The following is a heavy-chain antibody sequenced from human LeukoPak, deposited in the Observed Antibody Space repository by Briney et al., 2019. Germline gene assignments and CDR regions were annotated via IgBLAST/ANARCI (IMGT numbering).Heavy chain of an antibody. CDR2: ICHSGNS. J-gene: IGHJ4*02. Sequence: SETLSLTCTVSGGSISRYCLSWIRQPPGKGLEWIGYICHSGNSDYNPSLKSRVTISVDTSKNQFSLKLNSVTAADTAVYYCASGWLAAAIDYWGQGILVTVSS. V-gene: IGHV4-59*01. D-gene: IGHD6-13*01. CDR1: GGSISRYC. CDR3: ASGWLAAAIDY.